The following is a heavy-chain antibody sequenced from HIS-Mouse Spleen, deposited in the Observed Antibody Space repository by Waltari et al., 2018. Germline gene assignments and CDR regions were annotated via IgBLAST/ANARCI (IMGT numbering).Heavy chain of an antibody. J-gene: IGHJ2*01. V-gene: IGHV4-39*07. CDR2: IYYGGCT. CDR3: AREIPYSSSWYDWYFDL. CDR1: GGSIRSSSSY. D-gene: IGHD6-13*01. Sequence: LQLQESRPGLVKPSETLSLTCTVSGGSIRSSSSYWGWIRQPPGKGLEWIGSIYYGGCTYYNPSLKSRVTISVDTSKNQFSLKLSSVTAADTAVYYCAREIPYSSSWYDWYFDLWGRGTLVTVSS.